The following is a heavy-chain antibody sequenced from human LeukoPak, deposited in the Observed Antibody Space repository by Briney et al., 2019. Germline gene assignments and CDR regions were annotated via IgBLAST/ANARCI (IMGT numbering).Heavy chain of an antibody. CDR3: ARGLIGGYYFDY. CDR1: GGSFSGYY. J-gene: IGHJ4*02. Sequence: PSETLSLTCAVYGGSFSGYYWSWIRQPPGKGLEWIGEINHSGSTNYNPSLKSRVTISVDTSKNQFSLMLSSVTAADTAVYYCARGLIGGYYFDYWGQGTLVTVSS. V-gene: IGHV4-34*01. D-gene: IGHD3-16*01. CDR2: INHSGST.